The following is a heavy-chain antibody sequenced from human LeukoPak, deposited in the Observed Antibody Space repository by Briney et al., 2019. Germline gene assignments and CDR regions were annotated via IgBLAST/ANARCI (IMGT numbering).Heavy chain of an antibody. V-gene: IGHV4-59*08. J-gene: IGHJ6*03. CDR3: ARTYSNNYYCYMDV. Sequence: SETLSLTCTVSGGSISSYYWSWIRQPPGKGLEWIGYIYYSGSTNYNPSLKSRVNISVDTSKNQFSLKLSSVTAADTAVYYCARTYSNNYYCYMDVWGKGTTVTVSS. CDR2: IYYSGST. D-gene: IGHD4-11*01. CDR1: GGSISSYY.